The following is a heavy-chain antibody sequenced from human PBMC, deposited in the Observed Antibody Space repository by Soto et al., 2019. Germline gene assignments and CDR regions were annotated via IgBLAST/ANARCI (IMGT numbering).Heavy chain of an antibody. CDR1: GFTFDDYG. CDR3: ARVYRFLEWLLPYYYYGMDV. V-gene: IGHV3-20*04. D-gene: IGHD3-3*01. CDR2: INWNGGST. J-gene: IGHJ6*02. Sequence: GGSLRLSCAASGFTFDDYGMSWVRQAPGKGLEWVSGINWNGGSTGYADSVKGRFTISRDNAKNSLYLQMNSLRAEDTALYYCARVYRFLEWLLPYYYYGMDVWGQGTTVTVSS.